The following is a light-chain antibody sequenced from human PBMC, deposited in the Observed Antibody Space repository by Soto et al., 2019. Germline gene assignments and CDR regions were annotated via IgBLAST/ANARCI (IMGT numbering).Light chain of an antibody. V-gene: IGKV3-15*01. CDR3: QQYSNWPPLYT. CDR1: QSVNSN. CDR2: GAS. J-gene: IGKJ2*01. Sequence: EIVMTQSPATLSVSPGERATLSCRASQSVNSNLAWYQQRPGQAPRLLVYGASTRATGIPARFSGSGSGTEVTLTISSLQSEDFAVYFCQQYSNWPPLYTFGHGTRLEIK.